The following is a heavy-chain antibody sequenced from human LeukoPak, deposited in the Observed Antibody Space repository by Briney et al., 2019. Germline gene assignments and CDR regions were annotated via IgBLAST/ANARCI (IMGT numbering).Heavy chain of an antibody. J-gene: IGHJ6*02. CDR2: IYHSGST. V-gene: IGHV4-4*02. Sequence: PSETLSLTCAVSGGSISSSNWWSWVRQPPGKGLEWIGSIYHSGSTYYNPSLKSRVTISVDTSKNQFSLKLSSVTAADTAVYYCARDLVYSSSQPWDYYYGMDVWGQGTTVTVPS. CDR3: ARDLVYSSSQPWDYYYGMDV. CDR1: GGSISSSNW. D-gene: IGHD6-13*01.